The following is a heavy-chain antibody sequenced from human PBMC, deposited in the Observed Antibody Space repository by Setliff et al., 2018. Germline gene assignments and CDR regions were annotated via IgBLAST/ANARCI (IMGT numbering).Heavy chain of an antibody. J-gene: IGHJ4*02. Sequence: ASVKVSCKASGYTFTSYGFSWVRQAPGQGLEWMGWISAYNGNTNYAQKLQGRVTMTTDTSTSTAYMELRSLRSDDTAVYYCARDHGWRWLQFVDYWGQGTLVTVSS. CDR2: ISAYNGNT. CDR3: ARDHGWRWLQFVDY. CDR1: GYTFTSYG. D-gene: IGHD2-21*01. V-gene: IGHV1-18*01.